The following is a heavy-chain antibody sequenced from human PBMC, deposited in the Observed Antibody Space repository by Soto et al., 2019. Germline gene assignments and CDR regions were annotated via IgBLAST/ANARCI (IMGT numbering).Heavy chain of an antibody. D-gene: IGHD2-2*01. CDR3: ARGPHVGISTS. Sequence: GGFLRLSCAASGFNVSSNYMSWVRQAPGKGLEWLSVIYSGGSTYYAESVKGRFTISRDNSKNTLNLQMNALRVEDTAVYYCARGPHVGISTSWGQGTLVNVSS. J-gene: IGHJ4*02. CDR1: GFNVSSNY. CDR2: IYSGGST. V-gene: IGHV3-53*01.